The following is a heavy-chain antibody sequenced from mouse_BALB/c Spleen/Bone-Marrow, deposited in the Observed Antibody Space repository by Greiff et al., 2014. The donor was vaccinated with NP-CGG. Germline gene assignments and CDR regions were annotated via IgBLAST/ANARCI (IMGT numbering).Heavy chain of an antibody. CDR2: ILPGTGSS. CDR1: GYTFSNFW. J-gene: IGHJ1*01. CDR3: ARYDGYWYFDV. Sequence: QVQLKESGAELMKPGASVEISCKASGYTFSNFWIEWVKQRPGQGLEWLGEILPGTGSSRYNGKFKDKATFTADTSSNTAYVQLSSLTSEDSAVYYCARYDGYWYFDVWGAGTTATVSS. V-gene: IGHV1-9*01. D-gene: IGHD2-3*01.